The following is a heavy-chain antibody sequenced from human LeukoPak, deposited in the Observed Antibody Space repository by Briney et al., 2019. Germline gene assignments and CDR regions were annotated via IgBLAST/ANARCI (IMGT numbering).Heavy chain of an antibody. V-gene: IGHV1-2*06. CDR1: GYTFTGYY. Sequence: ASVKVSCKASGYTFTGYYMHWVRQAPGQGLEWMGRINPNSGDTNYAQKFQGRVTMTRDTSISTAYMELSRLRSDDTAVYYCAREGDYGDYPIDYWGQGTLVTVSS. CDR3: AREGDYGDYPIDY. J-gene: IGHJ4*02. D-gene: IGHD4-17*01. CDR2: INPNSGDT.